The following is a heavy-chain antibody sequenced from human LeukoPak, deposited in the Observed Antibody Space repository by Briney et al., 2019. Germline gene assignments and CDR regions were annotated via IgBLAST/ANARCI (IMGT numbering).Heavy chain of an antibody. D-gene: IGHD3-22*01. Sequence: ASVKVSCKASGYTFTSYYMPWVRQAPGQGLEWMGIINPSGGSTSYAQKFQGRVTMTRDTSTSTVYMELSSLRSEDTAVYYCARVGYSYDSSGYYGIDYWGQGTLVTVSS. CDR2: INPSGGST. V-gene: IGHV1-46*01. CDR1: GYTFTSYY. J-gene: IGHJ4*02. CDR3: ARVGYSYDSSGYYGIDY.